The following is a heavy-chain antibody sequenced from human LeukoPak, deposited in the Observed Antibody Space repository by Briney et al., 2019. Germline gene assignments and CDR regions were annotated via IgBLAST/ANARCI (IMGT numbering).Heavy chain of an antibody. J-gene: IGHJ5*02. Sequence: PSETLSLTCTVSGGSISSYYWSWIRQPPGKGLEWIGYIYYSGSTNYNPSLKSRVTISVDTSKNQFSLKLSSVTAAGTAVYYCARLTRRNGFDPWGQGTLVTVSS. CDR3: ARLTRRNGFDP. V-gene: IGHV4-59*01. CDR2: IYYSGST. D-gene: IGHD7-27*01. CDR1: GGSISSYY.